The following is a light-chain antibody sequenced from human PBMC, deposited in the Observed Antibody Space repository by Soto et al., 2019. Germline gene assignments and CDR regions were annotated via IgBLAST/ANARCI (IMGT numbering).Light chain of an antibody. CDR3: QQYQNSPRT. J-gene: IGKJ1*01. Sequence: ETVLTQSPGTLSLSPGERATVSCSASQSVGGSSLAWYQQRPGQAPRLLIYDTSKRATGIPDRFSGSGSGTDFTLTISRLEPEDFAVYYCQQYQNSPRTFGQGTKVDIK. CDR1: QSVGGSS. V-gene: IGKV3-20*01. CDR2: DTS.